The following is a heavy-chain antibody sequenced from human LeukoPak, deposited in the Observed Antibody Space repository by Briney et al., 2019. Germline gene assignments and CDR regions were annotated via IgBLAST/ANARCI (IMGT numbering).Heavy chain of an antibody. D-gene: IGHD6-6*01. J-gene: IGHJ4*02. Sequence: PGGSLRLSCAASGFTFTNYAMYWVRQAPGKGLEWVSAIGGSGGSTYYADSVKGRFTISRDNSKNTLYLQMNSLRAEDTAVYYCAKAGIGGSSLYYFDYWGQGTLVTVSS. CDR3: AKAGIGGSSLYYFDY. CDR2: IGGSGGST. V-gene: IGHV3-23*01. CDR1: GFTFTNYA.